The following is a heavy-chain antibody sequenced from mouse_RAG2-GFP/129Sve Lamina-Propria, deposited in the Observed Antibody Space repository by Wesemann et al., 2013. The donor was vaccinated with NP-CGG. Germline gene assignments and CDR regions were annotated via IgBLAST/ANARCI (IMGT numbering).Heavy chain of an antibody. CDR1: GFTFSSYA. V-gene: IGHV5-4*01. Sequence: VESGGGLVKPGGSLKLSCAASGFTFSSYAMSWVRQTPEKRLEWVATISDGGSYTYYPDNVKGRFTISRDNAKNNLYLQMSHLKSEDTAMYYCVRDHYGNPYYAMDYWGQGTSVTVSS. CDR2: ISDGGSYT. D-gene: IGHD2-1*01. J-gene: IGHJ4*01. CDR3: VRDHYGNPYYAMDY.